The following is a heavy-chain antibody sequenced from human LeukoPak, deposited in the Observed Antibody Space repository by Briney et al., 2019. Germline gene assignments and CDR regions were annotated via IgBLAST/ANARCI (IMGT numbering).Heavy chain of an antibody. V-gene: IGHV4-59*08. D-gene: IGHD3-22*01. J-gene: IGHJ4*02. CDR3: ARLSPYYDSSGYPSVVFDY. CDR2: IYYSGST. Sequence: SETLSLTCTVSGGSISSYYWSWIRQPPGKGLEWIGYIYYSGSTNYNPPLKSRVTISVDTSKNQFSLKLSSVTAADTAVYYCARLSPYYDSSGYPSVVFDYWGQGTLVTVSS. CDR1: GGSISSYY.